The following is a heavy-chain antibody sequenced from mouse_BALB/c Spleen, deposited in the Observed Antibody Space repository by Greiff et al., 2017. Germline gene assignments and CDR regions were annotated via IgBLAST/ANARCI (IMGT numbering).Heavy chain of an antibody. CDR3: ARGGYGNYAPFAY. CDR1: GFTFSDYY. J-gene: IGHJ3*01. D-gene: IGHD2-1*01. Sequence: EVKVEESGGGLVKPGGSLKLSCAASGFTFSDYYMYWVRQTPEKRLEWVATISDGGSYTYYPDSVKGRFTISRDNAKNNLYLQMSSLKSEDTAMYYCARGGYGNYAPFAYWGQGTLVTVSA. V-gene: IGHV5-4*02. CDR2: ISDGGSYT.